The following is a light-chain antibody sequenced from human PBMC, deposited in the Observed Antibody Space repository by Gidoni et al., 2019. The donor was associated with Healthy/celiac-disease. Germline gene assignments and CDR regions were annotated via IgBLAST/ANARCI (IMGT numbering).Light chain of an antibody. CDR2: GAS. CDR3: QQYGSSSWX. V-gene: IGKV3-20*01. J-gene: IGKJ1*01. Sequence: EIVLTQSPGTLSVSPGDRATLSCRASQSVSSSNLAWYQQKPGQAPRLLLYGASSRATGIPDRFSGSGSGTDFTLTISRLEPEDFAVYYCQQYGSSSWXXXQGTKVEIK. CDR1: QSVSSSN.